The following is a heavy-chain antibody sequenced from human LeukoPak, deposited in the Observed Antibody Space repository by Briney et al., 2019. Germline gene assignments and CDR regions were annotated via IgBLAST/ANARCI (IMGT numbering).Heavy chain of an antibody. V-gene: IGHV1-18*01. CDR2: ISAYNGNT. CDR3: ARLRFLEWLFPGDYFDY. J-gene: IGHJ4*02. D-gene: IGHD3-3*01. Sequence: ASVKVSCKASGYTFTSYGISWVRQAPGQGLEWMGWISAYNGNTNYAQKLQGRVTMTTDTSTSTAYMELRSLRSEDTAVYYCARLRFLEWLFPGDYFDYWGQGTLVTVSS. CDR1: GYTFTSYG.